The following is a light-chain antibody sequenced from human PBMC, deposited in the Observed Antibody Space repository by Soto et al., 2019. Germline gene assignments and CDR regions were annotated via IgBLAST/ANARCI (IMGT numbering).Light chain of an antibody. CDR3: LQDNTLLT. V-gene: IGKV1-6*01. Sequence: AIAMTQSPSSLSATVGDRVTITCRASQGIGSDLAWYQQRPGKAPKLLIYAASNLQKGVPSRFSGSGSGTDFTLTISSLQPGDVATYFCLQDNTLLTFGGGTKVEIK. J-gene: IGKJ4*01. CDR2: AAS. CDR1: QGIGSD.